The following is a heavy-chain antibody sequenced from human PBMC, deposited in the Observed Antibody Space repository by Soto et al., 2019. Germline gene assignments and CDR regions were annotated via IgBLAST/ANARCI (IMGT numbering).Heavy chain of an antibody. CDR1: GGSISSYY. J-gene: IGHJ4*02. V-gene: IGHV4-59*08. CDR2: IYSSGST. D-gene: IGHD5-12*01. CDR3: ARYSGYDPYYFDY. Sequence: QVQLQESGPGLVKPSETLSLTCTVSGGSISSYYWGWIRQPPGKGLEWIGYIYSSGSTNYNPSLTSRVTVSVDTSKNQVSLKLSSVTAADTAVYYCARYSGYDPYYFDYWGQGDLVAVSS.